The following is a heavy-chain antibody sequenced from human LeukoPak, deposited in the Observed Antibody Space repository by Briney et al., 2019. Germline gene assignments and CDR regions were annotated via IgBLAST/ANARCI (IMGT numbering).Heavy chain of an antibody. CDR2: ISSSGSTI. CDR1: GFTFSDYC. J-gene: IGHJ4*02. D-gene: IGHD3-10*01. CDR3: ARSESYGSGSRAPGY. V-gene: IGHV3-11*01. Sequence: PGGSLRLSCAASGFTFSDYCMSWIRQAPGKGLEWVSYISSSGSTIYYADSVKGRFTISRDSAKNSLYLQMNSLRAEDTAVYYCARSESYGSGSRAPGYWGQGTLVTVSS.